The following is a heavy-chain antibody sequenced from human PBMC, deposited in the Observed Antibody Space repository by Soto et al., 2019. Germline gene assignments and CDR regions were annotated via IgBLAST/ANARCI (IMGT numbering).Heavy chain of an antibody. CDR1: GGSISNYY. Sequence: SETLSLTCTVSGGSISNYYWSWIRQSPEKGLEWIGYVYYSGSTSYNPSLESRVTLSVDTSKNHFSLKLSSVTAADTAVYYCARSPDYWGQGTLVTVSS. CDR2: VYYSGST. V-gene: IGHV4-59*12. J-gene: IGHJ4*02. CDR3: ARSPDY.